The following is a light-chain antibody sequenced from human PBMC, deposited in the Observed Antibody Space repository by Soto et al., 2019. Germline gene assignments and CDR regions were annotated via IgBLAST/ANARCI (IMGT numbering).Light chain of an antibody. Sequence: EIVLTQSPGTLSLSPGERATLSCRASQSVSNNYLAWYQQKPGQAPRLLIYGASNRATGIPDRFSGSGSGTDFTLHINRLEPEGFSVVYCPPDWSSSTFGPGNKVENK. J-gene: IGKJ1*01. CDR1: QSVSNNY. CDR3: PPDWSSST. CDR2: GAS. V-gene: IGKV3-20*01.